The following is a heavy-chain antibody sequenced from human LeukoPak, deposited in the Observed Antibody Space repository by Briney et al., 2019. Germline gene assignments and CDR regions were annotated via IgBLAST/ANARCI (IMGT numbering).Heavy chain of an antibody. CDR2: IRNKANSYTT. Sequence: GGSLRLSCAASGFTFSDHYMDWVRQAPGKGLEWLSQIRNKANSYTTFYAASVKGRFTISRDDSKSSLYLQMNSLKTEDTAVYYCTDVGSTIRGQGTLVTVSS. D-gene: IGHD1-26*01. V-gene: IGHV3-72*01. CDR1: GFTFSDHY. CDR3: TDVGSTI. J-gene: IGHJ4*02.